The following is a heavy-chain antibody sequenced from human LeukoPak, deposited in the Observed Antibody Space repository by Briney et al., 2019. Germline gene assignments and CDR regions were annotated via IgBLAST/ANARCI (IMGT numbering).Heavy chain of an antibody. Sequence: GESLKISCKGSGYSFTSYWIGWVRQMPGKGLEWMGIIYPGDSDTRYSPSFQGQVTISADKSISTAYLQWSSLKASDTAMYYCARGGNYYGSGSYYYFDDWGQGTLVTVSS. V-gene: IGHV5-51*01. J-gene: IGHJ4*02. CDR3: ARGGNYYGSGSYYYFDD. D-gene: IGHD3-10*01. CDR2: IYPGDSDT. CDR1: GYSFTSYW.